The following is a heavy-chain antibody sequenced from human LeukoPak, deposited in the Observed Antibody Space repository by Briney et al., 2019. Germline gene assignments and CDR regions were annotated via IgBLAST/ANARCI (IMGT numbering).Heavy chain of an antibody. CDR3: ARDKFIAVAGSFDY. CDR2: ISGYNGNT. Sequence: ASVKVSCKTSGYTFTNFGVSWLRQAPGQGPEWMGWISGYNGNTDYAPKFQGRVTMTTDTSTGTAYMEVRSLRSDDTAIYFCARDKFIAVAGSFDYWGQGSLVTVST. D-gene: IGHD6-19*01. J-gene: IGHJ4*02. V-gene: IGHV1-18*04. CDR1: GYTFTNFG.